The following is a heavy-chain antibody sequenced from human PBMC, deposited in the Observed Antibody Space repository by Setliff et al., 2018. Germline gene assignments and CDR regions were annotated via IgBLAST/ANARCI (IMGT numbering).Heavy chain of an antibody. CDR2: ISAYNGKT. D-gene: IGHD2-8*01. V-gene: IGHV1-18*01. Sequence: GASVKVSCKASGYTLSNSILSWVRQAPGQGLEWVGWISAYNGKTYSAQKFQDRVTLTTHTSTNMGYLELRDLRSDDTAVYYCLRLVRYCTKIACQATSGDEVWGLGTLVPVSS. J-gene: IGHJ4*01. CDR1: GYTLSNSI. CDR3: LRLVRYCTKIACQATSGDEV.